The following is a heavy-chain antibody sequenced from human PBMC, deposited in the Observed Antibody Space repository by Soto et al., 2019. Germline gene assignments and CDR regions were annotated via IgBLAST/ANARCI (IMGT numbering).Heavy chain of an antibody. Sequence: PGGSLRLSCAASGFTFSSYSMNWVRQAPGKGLEWVSSISSSSSYIYYADSVKGRFTISRDNAKNSLYLQMNSLRADDTAVYYCARSQSIAAAGTWCQGTLVTVSS. V-gene: IGHV3-21*01. CDR2: ISSSSSYI. D-gene: IGHD6-13*01. J-gene: IGHJ5*02. CDR3: ARSQSIAAAGT. CDR1: GFTFSSYS.